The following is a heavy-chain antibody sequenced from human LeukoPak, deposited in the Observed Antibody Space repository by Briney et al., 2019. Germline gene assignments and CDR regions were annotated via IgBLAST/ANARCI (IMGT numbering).Heavy chain of an antibody. J-gene: IGHJ4*02. CDR3: ARDLCSYYGSGSCYDY. CDR1: GFTFSSYA. V-gene: IGHV3-30*04. CDR2: ISYDGSNK. D-gene: IGHD3-10*01. Sequence: GGTLRLSCAASGFTFSSYAMHWVRQAPGKGLEWVAVISYDGSNKYYADSVKGRFTISRDNSKNTLYLQMNSLRAEDTAVYYCARDLCSYYGSGSCYDYWGQGTLVTVSS.